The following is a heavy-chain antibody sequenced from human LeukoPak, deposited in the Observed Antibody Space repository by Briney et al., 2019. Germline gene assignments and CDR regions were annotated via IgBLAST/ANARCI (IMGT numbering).Heavy chain of an antibody. D-gene: IGHD5-18*01. V-gene: IGHV3-7*01. Sequence: VGSLRLSCAASGFTFSSYWMTWVRQAPGKGLEWVANIKTDGSQKYYVDSVKGRFSISRDNAKNSLYLQMNSLRVDDTAIYYCARGLLEWLRLETYYFDYWGQGTLVTVSS. J-gene: IGHJ4*02. CDR3: ARGLLEWLRLETYYFDY. CDR1: GFTFSSYW. CDR2: IKTDGSQK.